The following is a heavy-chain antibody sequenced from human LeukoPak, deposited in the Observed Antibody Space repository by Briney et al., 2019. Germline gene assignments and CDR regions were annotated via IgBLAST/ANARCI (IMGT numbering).Heavy chain of an antibody. CDR1: GGTFNGYA. V-gene: IGHV1-69*05. D-gene: IGHD2-2*01. Sequence: AASVKLSCKASGGTFNGYAISWVRQAHGQGLEWMGGIIPIFGTANYAQKFQGRVTITTDESTSTAYMELSSLRSEDTAVYYCARVKYCSSTSCYRWFDPWGQGTLVTVSS. CDR2: IIPIFGTA. J-gene: IGHJ5*02. CDR3: ARVKYCSSTSCYRWFDP.